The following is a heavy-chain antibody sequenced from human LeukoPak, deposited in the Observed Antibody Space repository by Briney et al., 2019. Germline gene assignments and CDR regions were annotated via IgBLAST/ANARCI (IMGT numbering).Heavy chain of an antibody. D-gene: IGHD3-10*01. J-gene: IGHJ6*02. V-gene: IGHV1-69*13. CDR2: IIPIFGTA. CDR1: GGTFISYA. CDR3: ARGPNNYYGSGSYYYYYYGMDV. Sequence: ASVKVSCKASGGTFISYAISWVRQAPGQGLEWMGGIIPIFGTANYAQKFQGRVTITADESTSTAYMELSSLRSEDTAVYYCARGPNNYYGSGSYYYYYYGMDVWGQGTTVTVSS.